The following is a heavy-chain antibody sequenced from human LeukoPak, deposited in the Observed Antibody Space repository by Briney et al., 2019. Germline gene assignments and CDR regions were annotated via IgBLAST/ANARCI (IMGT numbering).Heavy chain of an antibody. CDR2: ISSSGSTI. J-gene: IGHJ6*04. D-gene: IGHD3-10*02. Sequence: PGGSLRLSRAASGVTFSSYEMNWVRQPPGKGLECVSYISSSGSTINYAHSVTGRLTIARDHAKNSLYLQMNSLRADDTAVYYCGELGITMIGGVWGKGTTVTVSS. CDR3: GELGITMIGGV. CDR1: GVTFSSYE. V-gene: IGHV3-48*03.